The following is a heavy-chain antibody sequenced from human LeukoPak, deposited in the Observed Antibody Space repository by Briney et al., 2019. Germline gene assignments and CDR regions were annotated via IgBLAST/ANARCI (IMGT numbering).Heavy chain of an antibody. V-gene: IGHV3-21*01. D-gene: IGHD3-10*01. CDR3: AREAFFPYYYGSGRTDY. J-gene: IGHJ4*02. CDR1: RFTFSSYS. Sequence: GGSLRLSCAASRFTFSSYSMNWVRQAPGKGLEWVSSISSNSSYIYYAYSVKGRFTISTDNANNSLYLQMNSLRAEDTAVYYCAREAFFPYYYGSGRTDYWGQGTLVTV. CDR2: ISSNSSYI.